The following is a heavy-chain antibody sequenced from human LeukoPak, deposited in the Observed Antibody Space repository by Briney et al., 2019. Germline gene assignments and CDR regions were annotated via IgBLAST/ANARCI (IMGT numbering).Heavy chain of an antibody. CDR3: AREYSSSSGWFDP. V-gene: IGHV4-34*01. CDR2: INHSGST. D-gene: IGHD6-6*01. J-gene: IGHJ5*02. CDR1: GGSFSGYY. Sequence: SSETLSLTCAVYGGSFSGYYWSWIRQPPGKGLEWIGEINHSGSTNYNPSLKSRVTISVDTSKNQLSLKLSSVTAADTAVYYCAREYSSSSGWFDPWGQGTLVTVSS.